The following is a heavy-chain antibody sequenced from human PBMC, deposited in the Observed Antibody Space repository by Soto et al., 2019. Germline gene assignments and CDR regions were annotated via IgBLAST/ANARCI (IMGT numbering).Heavy chain of an antibody. J-gene: IGHJ6*02. CDR3: ASRTTVTTGYYYYGMDV. Sequence: QVQLVQSGAEVKKPGSSVKVSYKASGGTFSSYAISWVRQAPGQGLEWMGGIIPIFGTANYAQKFQGRVTITADESTSTAYMELSSLRSEDTAVYYCASRTTVTTGYYYYGMDVWGQGTTVTVSS. CDR2: IIPIFGTA. CDR1: GGTFSSYA. D-gene: IGHD4-17*01. V-gene: IGHV1-69*01.